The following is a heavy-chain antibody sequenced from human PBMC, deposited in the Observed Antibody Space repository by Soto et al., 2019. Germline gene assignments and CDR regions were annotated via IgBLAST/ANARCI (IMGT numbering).Heavy chain of an antibody. CDR3: ARSFGVAAAGPFDY. CDR2: MNPNSGNT. V-gene: IGHV1-8*01. CDR1: GYTFTIYY. J-gene: IGHJ4*02. Sequence: VSCNASGYTFTIYYINWVRQATGQGLEWMGWMNPNSGNTGYAQKFQGRVTMTRNTSISTAYMELSSLRSEDTAVYYCARSFGVAAAGPFDYWGQGTLVTVSS. D-gene: IGHD6-13*01.